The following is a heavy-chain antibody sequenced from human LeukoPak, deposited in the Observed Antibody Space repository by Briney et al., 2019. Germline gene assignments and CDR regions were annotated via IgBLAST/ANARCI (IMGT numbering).Heavy chain of an antibody. CDR2: ISSSGSTI. Sequence: NPGGSLRLSCAASGFTFSDYYMSWIRQAPGKGLEWVSYISSSGSTIYYADSVKGRFTISRDNAKNSLYLQTNSLRAEDTAVYYCAKTAGYSSSWYPEDYWGQGTLVTVSS. D-gene: IGHD6-13*01. CDR3: AKTAGYSSSWYPEDY. CDR1: GFTFSDYY. J-gene: IGHJ4*02. V-gene: IGHV3-11*01.